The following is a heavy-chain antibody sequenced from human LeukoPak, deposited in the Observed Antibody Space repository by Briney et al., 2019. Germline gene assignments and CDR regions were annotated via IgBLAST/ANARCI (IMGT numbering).Heavy chain of an antibody. CDR1: GYTFTGYY. J-gene: IGHJ4*02. D-gene: IGHD5-18*01. V-gene: IGHV1-2*02. CDR3: ARPRGDWIQLFDY. CDR2: INPNSGGT. Sequence: GASVKVSCKASGYTFTGYYMHWVRQAPGQGLEWMGWINPNSGGTNYAQKFQGRVTMTRNTSISTAYMELSSLRSEDTAVYYCARPRGDWIQLFDYWGQGTLVTVSS.